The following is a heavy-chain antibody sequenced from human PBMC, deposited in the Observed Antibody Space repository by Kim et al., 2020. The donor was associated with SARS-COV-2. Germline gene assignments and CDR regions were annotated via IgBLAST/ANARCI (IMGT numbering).Heavy chain of an antibody. V-gene: IGHV4-31*03. D-gene: IGHD3-10*01. J-gene: IGHJ3*02. CDR2: IYYSGST. CDR1: GGSISSGGYY. Sequence: SETLSLTCTVSGGSISSGGYYWSWIRQHPGKGLEWIGYIYYSGSTYYNPSLKSRVTISVDTSKNQFSLKLSSVTAADTAVYYCARGYGSGSYYAWVGLTAGAFDIWGQGTMVTVSS. CDR3: ARGYGSGSYYAWVGLTAGAFDI.